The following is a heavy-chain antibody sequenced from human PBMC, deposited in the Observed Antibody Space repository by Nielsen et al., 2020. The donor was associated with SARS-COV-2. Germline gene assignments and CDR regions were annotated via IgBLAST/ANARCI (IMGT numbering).Heavy chain of an antibody. CDR3: ARDPDPYYGSGSLDL. CDR1: GYTFTDHT. Sequence: ASVKVSCKTSGYTFTDHTIIWVRQAPGQRLQWMGWNSPYSGDTGYSQILQGRVTMTTDTPTSTVFMELRSLRSDDTAVYYCARDPDPYYGSGSLDLWGQGSLVTVSS. V-gene: IGHV1-18*04. CDR2: NSPYSGDT. D-gene: IGHD3-10*01. J-gene: IGHJ4*02.